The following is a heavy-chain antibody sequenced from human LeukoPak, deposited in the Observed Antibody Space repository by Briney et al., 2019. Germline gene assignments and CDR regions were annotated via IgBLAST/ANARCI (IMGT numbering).Heavy chain of an antibody. CDR2: IKQDRSEK. D-gene: IGHD3-16*01. CDR1: GFTFTNYW. Sequence: GGSLRLSCAASGFTFTNYWMSWVRQAPGKGLELVANIKQDRSEKHYVDSVKGRFTISRDNAKNSLYLQMNSLRAEDTAVYYCAKQITFLDYWGQGTLVTVSS. CDR3: AKQITFLDY. V-gene: IGHV3-7*03. J-gene: IGHJ4*02.